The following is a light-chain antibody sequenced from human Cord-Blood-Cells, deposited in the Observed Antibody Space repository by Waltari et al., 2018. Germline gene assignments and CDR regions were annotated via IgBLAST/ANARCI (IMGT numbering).Light chain of an antibody. CDR2: DVS. Sequence: QSALTQPASVSGSPGQSITISCTGTSSDVGGYNYVSWYQQHPSTAPKLMIYDVSNRPSGVAKCVSGSKSANTASLTISGLQAEDEADYYCSSYTSSSTLVFGGGTNLTVL. CDR1: SSDVGGYNY. V-gene: IGLV2-14*03. CDR3: SSYTSSSTLV. J-gene: IGLJ3*02.